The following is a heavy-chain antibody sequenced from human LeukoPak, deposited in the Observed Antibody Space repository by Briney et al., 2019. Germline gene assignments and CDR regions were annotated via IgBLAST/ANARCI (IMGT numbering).Heavy chain of an antibody. J-gene: IGHJ4*02. V-gene: IGHV1-18*01. CDR1: GYTLSNFG. D-gene: IGHD4-17*01. Sequence: ASVKVSCKASGYTLSNFGLNWVRQAPGQGLEWMGWISVFKGNTHYAQKFRGRVTMTTDTATNTAYMELRSLTSDDTAVYYCARDLGRTDNGDYPSYWGQGTLGIVSS. CDR3: ARDLGRTDNGDYPSY. CDR2: ISVFKGNT.